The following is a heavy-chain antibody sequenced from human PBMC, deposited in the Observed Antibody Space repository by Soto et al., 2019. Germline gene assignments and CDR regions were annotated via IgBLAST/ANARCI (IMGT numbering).Heavy chain of an antibody. Sequence: GSLRLSCAISGFIYTGFWINWVRQAPGRGLEWVAAIKEDGSYEYYADSVKGRFTISRDTAENSLYLQMNSLMAEDTAIYYCVRDYFGLWGQGTLVTVSS. CDR3: VRDYFGL. V-gene: IGHV3-7*04. CDR2: IKEDGSYE. CDR1: GFIYTGFW. J-gene: IGHJ4*02.